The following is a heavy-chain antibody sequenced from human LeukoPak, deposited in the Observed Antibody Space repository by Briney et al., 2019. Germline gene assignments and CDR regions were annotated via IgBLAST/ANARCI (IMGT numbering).Heavy chain of an antibody. V-gene: IGHV1-8*01. CDR3: ARGARGEYQLLSNWFDP. Sequence: ASVKVSCKASGYTFTSYDINWVRQATGQGLEWMGWMNPNSGNTGYAQKFQGRVTMTRNTSINTAYMELSSLRSEDTAVYYCARGARGEYQLLSNWFDPWGQGTLVTVSS. CDR2: MNPNSGNT. D-gene: IGHD2-2*01. CDR1: GYTFTSYD. J-gene: IGHJ5*02.